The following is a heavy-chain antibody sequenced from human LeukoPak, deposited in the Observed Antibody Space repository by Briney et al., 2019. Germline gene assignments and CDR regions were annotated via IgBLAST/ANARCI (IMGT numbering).Heavy chain of an antibody. J-gene: IGHJ4*02. D-gene: IGHD3-22*01. V-gene: IGHV3-23*01. CDR3: AKGGSSGYYTSFDY. Sequence: GGSLRLSCSASGFTVSSYAMSWVRQAPGKGLEWVSVISVSGGSTSYGDSVKGRFTISRDNSKNTVYLQMNSLRAEDTAVYYCAKGGSSGYYTSFDYWGEGTLVTVSS. CDR1: GFTVSSYA. CDR2: ISVSGGST.